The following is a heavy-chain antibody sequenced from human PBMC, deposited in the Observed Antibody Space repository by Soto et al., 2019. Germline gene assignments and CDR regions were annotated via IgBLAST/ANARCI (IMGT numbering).Heavy chain of an antibody. CDR1: GFRRVDLA. D-gene: IGHD3-22*01. CDR2: ITWNRGVI. Sequence: PMRLSSAASGFRRVDLAVRWIRKIPGKSLEWVSGITWNRGVIGYVDSVKGWFTISCDKAKCSLSLQMNRLRAEDTAFYYCAKDFYHGYDSIGNYLVRGFDAWGQGTMVTV. V-gene: IGHV3-9*01. J-gene: IGHJ3*01. CDR3: AKDFYHGYDSIGNYLVRGFDA.